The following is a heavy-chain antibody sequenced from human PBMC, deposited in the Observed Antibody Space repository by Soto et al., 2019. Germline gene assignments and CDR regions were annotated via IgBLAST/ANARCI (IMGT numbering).Heavy chain of an antibody. D-gene: IGHD5-12*01. CDR2: FYYSGST. CDR3: ARISVASRYMDV. V-gene: IGHV4-39*01. CDR1: GGSISSSSYY. J-gene: IGHJ6*03. Sequence: SETLSLTCTVSGGSISSSSYYWGWIRQSPGKGLEWIGSFYYSGSTYYSPSLKSRVTISGDTSKKQISLRLSSVTAADTALYYCARISVASRYMDVWGKGTTVTAP.